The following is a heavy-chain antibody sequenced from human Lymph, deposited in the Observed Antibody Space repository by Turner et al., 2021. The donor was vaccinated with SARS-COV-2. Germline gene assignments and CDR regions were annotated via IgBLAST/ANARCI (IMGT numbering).Heavy chain of an antibody. V-gene: IGHV1-8*02. D-gene: IGHD1-26*01. Sequence: QVQLVQSGAEVKKPGASVKVCCKAPGYTFTSYDIHWVRQATGQGLEWMGWSNPNSGNKGYAQKFQGRVTMTRNTAISTAYMELSSLRYEDTAVYYCARGRYSGGGMDVWGQGTTVTVSS. J-gene: IGHJ6*02. CDR2: SNPNSGNK. CDR1: GYTFTSYD. CDR3: ARGRYSGGGMDV.